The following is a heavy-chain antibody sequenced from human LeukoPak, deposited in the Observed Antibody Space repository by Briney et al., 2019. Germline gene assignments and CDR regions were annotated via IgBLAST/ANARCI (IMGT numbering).Heavy chain of an antibody. CDR1: GYSISSGYY. D-gene: IGHD3-3*01. CDR2: IYHSGRT. J-gene: IGHJ4*02. CDR3: ARQEGASIFGGNDY. Sequence: SETLSLTCAVSGYSISSGYYWGWIRQPPGKGLEWIGSIYHSGRTYYNPSLKSRVTISVDTSKNQVSLKLSSVTAADTAVYYCARQEGASIFGGNDYWGQGTLVTVSS. V-gene: IGHV4-38-2*01.